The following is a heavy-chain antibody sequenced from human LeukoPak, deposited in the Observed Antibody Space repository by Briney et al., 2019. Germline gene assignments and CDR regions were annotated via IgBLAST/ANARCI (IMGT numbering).Heavy chain of an antibody. CDR1: GYTFTGYY. CDR2: INPNSGGT. CDR3: ARDGRWLQFNLVDY. Sequence: ASVKVSCKASGYTFTGYYMHWVRQAPGQGLEWMGWINPNSGGTNYAQKFQGRVTMTRDTPISTAYMELSRLRSDDTAVYYCARDGRWLQFNLVDYWGEGTLVTVSS. D-gene: IGHD5-24*01. V-gene: IGHV1-2*02. J-gene: IGHJ4*02.